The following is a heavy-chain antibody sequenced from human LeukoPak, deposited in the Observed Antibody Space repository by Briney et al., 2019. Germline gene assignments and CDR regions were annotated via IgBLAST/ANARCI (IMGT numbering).Heavy chain of an antibody. CDR3: AREDYDEYFDY. V-gene: IGHV3-48*03. D-gene: IGHD3-22*01. Sequence: GGSLRPSCAASGFTFSSYEMNWVRQAPGKGLEWVSYISSSGSTIYYADSVRGRFTISRDNAKNSLYLQMNSLRAEDTAVYYCAREDYDEYFDYWGQGTLVTVSS. J-gene: IGHJ4*02. CDR1: GFTFSSYE. CDR2: ISSSGSTI.